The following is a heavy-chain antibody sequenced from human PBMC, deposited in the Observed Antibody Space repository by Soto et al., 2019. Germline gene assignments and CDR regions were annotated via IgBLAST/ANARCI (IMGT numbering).Heavy chain of an antibody. CDR2: IYYSGST. V-gene: IGHV4-39*01. CDR1: GGSISSSSYY. D-gene: IGHD6-25*01. CDR3: ARRWSSVRGWFDP. J-gene: IGHJ5*02. Sequence: PSETLSLTCTVSGGSISSSSYYWGWIRQPPGKGLEWIGSIYYSGSTYYNPSLKSRVTISVDTSKNQFSLKLSSVTAADTAVYYCARRWSSVRGWFDPWGQGTLVTVSS.